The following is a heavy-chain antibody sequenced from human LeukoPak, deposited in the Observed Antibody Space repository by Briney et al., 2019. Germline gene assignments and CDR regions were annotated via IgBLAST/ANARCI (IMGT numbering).Heavy chain of an antibody. V-gene: IGHV3-7*01. D-gene: IGHD6-19*01. J-gene: IGHJ4*02. CDR3: ARDGEQWLVRSTWFDY. CDR1: GFTVSNAW. Sequence: PGGSLRLSCAASGFTVSNAWMSWVRQAPGKGLEWVATIKQDGSYKYYVDSVKGRFTISRDNAKNSLYLQMNSLRAEDTAVYYCARDGEQWLVRSTWFDYWGQGTLVTVSS. CDR2: IKQDGSYK.